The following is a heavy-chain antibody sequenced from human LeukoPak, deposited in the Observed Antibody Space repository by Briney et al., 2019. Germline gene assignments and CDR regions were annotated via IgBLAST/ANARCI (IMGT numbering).Heavy chain of an antibody. Sequence: GGPLRLSCAASGFTFSSYAMTWVRQAPGKGLEWVSTITYSGSSSYYADSVKGRFTISRDNSKNTLYLQMGSLRAEDTAIYYCGKDSRTGGPRAFGSWGQGTLVTVSS. J-gene: IGHJ4*02. V-gene: IGHV3-23*01. CDR1: GFTFSSYA. D-gene: IGHD2-8*02. CDR2: ITYSGSSS. CDR3: GKDSRTGGPRAFGS.